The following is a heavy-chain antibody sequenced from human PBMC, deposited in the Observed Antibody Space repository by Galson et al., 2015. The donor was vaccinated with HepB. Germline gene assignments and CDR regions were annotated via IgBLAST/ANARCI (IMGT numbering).Heavy chain of an antibody. CDR2: ISGSGGGI. CDR1: GFAFNNFA. V-gene: IGHV3-23*01. Sequence: SLRLSCAASGFAFNNFAMGWVRQAPGKGLEWIATISGSGGGIYYADSVKGRFTVSRDSSKSTLYLQMNGLRAEDTARYYCVRGTTAPDYWAQGTLVTVSS. CDR3: VRGTTAPDY. J-gene: IGHJ4*02. D-gene: IGHD2/OR15-2a*01.